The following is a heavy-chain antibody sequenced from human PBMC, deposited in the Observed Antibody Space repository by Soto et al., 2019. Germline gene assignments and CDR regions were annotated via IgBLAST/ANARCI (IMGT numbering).Heavy chain of an antibody. CDR2: IIPIFGTA. V-gene: IGHV1-69*13. CDR1: GGTFSSYA. CDR3: ARKGYXDSSGYYYRTYYYGMDV. Sequence: SVKVSCKASGGTFSSYAISWVRQAPGQGLEWMGGIIPIFGTANYAQKFQGRVTITADESTSTAYMELSSLRSEDTAVYYCARKGYXDSSGYYYRTYYYGMDVWGQGTTVTVSS. J-gene: IGHJ6*02. D-gene: IGHD3-22*01.